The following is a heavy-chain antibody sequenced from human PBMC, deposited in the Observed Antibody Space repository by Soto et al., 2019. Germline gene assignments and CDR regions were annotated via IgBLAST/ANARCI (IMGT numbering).Heavy chain of an antibody. V-gene: IGHV1-3*05. CDR2: MNAGNGNT. CDR1: GYTFTSYA. CDR3: ARSIVVVTALDY. Sequence: QVQLVQSGAEEKKPGASVKVSCTASGYTFTSYAMHWVRQAPGQRLEWMGWMNAGNGNTKYSPQFQGRVTITRDTASSTAYMELSSLRSDDTAVYYCARSIVVVTALDYWGQGTLVTVSS. D-gene: IGHD2-21*02. J-gene: IGHJ4*02.